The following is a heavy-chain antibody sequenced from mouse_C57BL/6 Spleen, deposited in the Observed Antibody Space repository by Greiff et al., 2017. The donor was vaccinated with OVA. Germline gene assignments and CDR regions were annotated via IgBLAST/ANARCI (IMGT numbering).Heavy chain of an antibody. Sequence: DVQLVESGGGLVQPGGSLKLSCAASGFTFSDYGMAWVRQAPRKGPEWVAFISNLAYSIYYADTVTGRFTISRENAKNTLYLEMSSLRSEDTAMYYCARQGDYYGSSYAMDYWGQGTSVTVSS. CDR3: ARQGDYYGSSYAMDY. D-gene: IGHD1-1*01. V-gene: IGHV5-15*01. CDR2: ISNLAYSI. CDR1: GFTFSDYG. J-gene: IGHJ4*01.